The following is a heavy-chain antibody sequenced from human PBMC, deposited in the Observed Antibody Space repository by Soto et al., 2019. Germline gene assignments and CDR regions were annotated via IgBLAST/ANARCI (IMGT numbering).Heavy chain of an antibody. CDR3: ARGAMVRGEYVGKYYYYGMDV. CDR1: GGSVSSGSYY. J-gene: IGHJ6*02. V-gene: IGHV4-61*01. Sequence: SETLSLTCTVSGGSVSSGSYYWSWIRQPPGKGLEWIGYIYYSGSTNYNPSLKSRVTISVDTSKNQFSLKLSSVTAADTAVYYCARGAMVRGEYVGKYYYYGMDVWGQGTTVTVSS. CDR2: IYYSGST. D-gene: IGHD3-10*01.